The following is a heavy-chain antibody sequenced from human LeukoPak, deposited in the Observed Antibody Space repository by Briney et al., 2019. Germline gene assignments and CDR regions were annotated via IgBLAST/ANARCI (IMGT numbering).Heavy chain of an antibody. J-gene: IGHJ3*02. D-gene: IGHD2-2*01. CDR1: GYTFTSYG. Sequence: ASVKVSCKASGYTFTSYGISWVRQAPGQGLEWMGWISAYNGNTNYAQKLQGRVTMTTDTSTSTAYMELRSLRSDDTAVYYCARDSPAKCSSTSCYAFDIWGQGTMVTVSS. CDR2: ISAYNGNT. CDR3: ARDSPAKCSSTSCYAFDI. V-gene: IGHV1-18*01.